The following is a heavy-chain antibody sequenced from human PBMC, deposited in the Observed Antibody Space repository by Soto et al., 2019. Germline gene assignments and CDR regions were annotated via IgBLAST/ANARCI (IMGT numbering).Heavy chain of an antibody. J-gene: IGHJ3*01. CDR3: TNHTPSPSGYFEAFDV. CDR1: GVTFDDHT. Sequence: DAQLVESGGGLVQPGKSLRISCVASGVTFDDHTMHWVRQAPGRGLEWVSCISWNSGIIGYADSVKGRFTISRDNAKTSLYLRMDSLRPEDPAVYYCTNHTPSPSGYFEAFDVWGQGTKVTVSS. V-gene: IGHV3-9*01. CDR2: ISWNSGII. D-gene: IGHD3-22*01.